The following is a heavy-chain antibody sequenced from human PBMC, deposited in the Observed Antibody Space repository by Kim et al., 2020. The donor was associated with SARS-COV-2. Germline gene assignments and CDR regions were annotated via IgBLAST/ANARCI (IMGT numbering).Heavy chain of an antibody. CDR2: INPNSGGT. D-gene: IGHD1-7*01. V-gene: IGHV1-2*02. Sequence: ASVKVSCKASGYTFTGYYMHWVRQAPGQGLEWMGWINPNSGGTNYAQKFQGRVTMTRDTSISTAYMELSRLRSDDTAVYYCARDIGTTPTGPPSDHYWGQGTLVTVSS. CDR3: ARDIGTTPTGPPSDHY. J-gene: IGHJ4*02. CDR1: GYTFTGYY.